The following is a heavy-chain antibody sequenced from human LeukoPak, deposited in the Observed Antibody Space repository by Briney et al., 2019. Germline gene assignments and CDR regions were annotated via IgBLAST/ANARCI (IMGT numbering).Heavy chain of an antibody. CDR1: GFTFSSYA. J-gene: IGHJ4*02. V-gene: IGHV3-23*01. CDR2: ISGSGGST. D-gene: IGHD3-10*01. Sequence: GGSLRLSCAASGFTFSSYAMSWVRQAPGKGLEWVSAISGSGGSTYYADSVKGRFTISRANSKNTLYLQMNSLRAEDTAVYYCACLVRGVIRGTYFDYWGQGTLVTVSS. CDR3: ACLVRGVIRGTYFDY.